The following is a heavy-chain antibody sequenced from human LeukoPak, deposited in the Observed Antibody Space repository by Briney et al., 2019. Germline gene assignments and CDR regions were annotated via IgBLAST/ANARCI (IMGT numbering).Heavy chain of an antibody. CDR3: ARTLARYYDRPGLYYFDY. CDR2: IYYSGST. Sequence: SETLSLTCTVSARSISSYYWSWIRQPPGKVLEWVGYIYYSGSTNYNPSLKSRVTISVDTSKNQFSLKLSSVTAADTAVYYCARTLARYYDRPGLYYFDYWGQGTLVTVSS. V-gene: IGHV4-59*01. J-gene: IGHJ4*02. CDR1: ARSISSYY. D-gene: IGHD3-10*02.